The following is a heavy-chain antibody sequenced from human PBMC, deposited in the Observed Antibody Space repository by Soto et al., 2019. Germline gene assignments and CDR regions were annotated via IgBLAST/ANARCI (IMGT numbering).Heavy chain of an antibody. CDR1: GGSISTYY. D-gene: IGHD3-10*01. CDR3: ARAVGWFGELPAWWFDP. V-gene: IGHV4-59*01. Sequence: SETLSLTCSVSGGSISTYYWSWIRQPPGKGLEWIGYIYYSGSTNYNPSLKSRVTMSVDTSKNQFSLKLSSVTAADTAVYYCARAVGWFGELPAWWFDPWGQGTLVTVSS. CDR2: IYYSGST. J-gene: IGHJ5*02.